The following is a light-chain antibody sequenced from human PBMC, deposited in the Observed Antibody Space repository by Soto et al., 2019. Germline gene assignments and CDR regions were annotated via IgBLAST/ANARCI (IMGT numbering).Light chain of an antibody. V-gene: IGLV1-44*01. J-gene: IGLJ1*01. Sequence: QSVLTQPPSASGTPGQRVTIYCSGSSSNIGSNTVNWYQQLPGTAPKLLIYSNNQRPSGFPDRFSGSKSGTSASLAISGLQSEDEADYYCAAWDDSLNGYVFGTGTKLTVL. CDR3: AAWDDSLNGYV. CDR1: SSNIGSNT. CDR2: SNN.